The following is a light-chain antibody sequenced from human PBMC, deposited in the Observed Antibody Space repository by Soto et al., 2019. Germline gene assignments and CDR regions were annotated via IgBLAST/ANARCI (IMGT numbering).Light chain of an antibody. Sequence: DIQMTQSPSTLSASVGDRVTITCRASQSISSWLAWYQQKPGKAPKLLIYDAPSLESGVPSRFSGSGSGTEFTLTISSLQPDDFATYYCQHSWTFGQGTKVDI. J-gene: IGKJ1*01. V-gene: IGKV1-5*01. CDR2: DAP. CDR1: QSISSW. CDR3: QHSWT.